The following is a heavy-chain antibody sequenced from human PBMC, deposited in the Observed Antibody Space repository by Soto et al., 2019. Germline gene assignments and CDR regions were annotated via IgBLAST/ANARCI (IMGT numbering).Heavy chain of an antibody. Sequence: QVQLVQSGAEVRKPGASVKVSCKASGFTFNLYGISWVRQAPGQGLEWMGWVTAYDGRTHSAQKFQGRLTMTTDTATTTAFMELRSLTSDDTAVYYCARRETATRTGADSWGQGTLVTVSS. CDR1: GFTFNLYG. V-gene: IGHV1-18*01. D-gene: IGHD1-1*01. CDR3: ARRETATRTGADS. J-gene: IGHJ4*02. CDR2: VTAYDGRT.